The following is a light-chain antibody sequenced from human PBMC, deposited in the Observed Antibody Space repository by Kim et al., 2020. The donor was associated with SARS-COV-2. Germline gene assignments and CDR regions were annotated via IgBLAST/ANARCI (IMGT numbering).Light chain of an antibody. Sequence: DIQMTQSPSSLSASVGDRVTITCRASQDIVNFLGWFQQKPGKAPKSLIYDVSSLQSGVPSRFSGNGSGTDSTLTISSLQPEDFVTYYCQQYKSYPITFGQGTRLEIK. CDR2: DVS. J-gene: IGKJ5*01. CDR3: QQYKSYPIT. V-gene: IGKV1-16*01. CDR1: QDIVNF.